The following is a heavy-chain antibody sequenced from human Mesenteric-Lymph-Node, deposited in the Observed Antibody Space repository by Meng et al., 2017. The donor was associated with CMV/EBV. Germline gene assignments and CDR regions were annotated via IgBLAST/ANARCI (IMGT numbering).Heavy chain of an antibody. J-gene: IGHJ4*02. CDR2: ISGSGGST. D-gene: IGHD3-22*01. V-gene: IGHV3-23*01. CDR1: GFTFSSYA. Sequence: GESLKISCAASGFTFSSYAMSWVRQAPRKGLEWVSAISGSGGSTYYADSVKGRFTISRDNSKNTLYLQMNSLRAEDTAVYYCAKGSGGDYDSSGYYPFDYWGQGTLVTVSS. CDR3: AKGSGGDYDSSGYYPFDY.